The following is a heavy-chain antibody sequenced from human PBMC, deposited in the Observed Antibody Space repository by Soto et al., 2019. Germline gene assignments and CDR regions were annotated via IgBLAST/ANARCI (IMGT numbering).Heavy chain of an antibody. CDR3: ATYSRVETCSGGSCYEFYYYYYYMDV. V-gene: IGHV4-59*08. CDR2: IYYSGST. D-gene: IGHD2-15*01. J-gene: IGHJ6*03. Sequence: SETLSLTCTVSGGSISSYYWSWIRQPPGKGLEWIGYIYYSGSTNYNPSLKSRVTISVDTSKNQFSLKLSSVTAADTAVYYCATYSRVETCSGGSCYEFYYYYYYMDVWGKGTTVTVSS. CDR1: GGSISSYY.